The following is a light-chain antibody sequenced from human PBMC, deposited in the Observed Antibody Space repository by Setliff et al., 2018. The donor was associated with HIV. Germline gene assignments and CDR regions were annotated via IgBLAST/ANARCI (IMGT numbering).Light chain of an antibody. V-gene: IGLV2-8*01. CDR1: SSDVGAYNY. CDR3: SSYAGSNKNV. CDR2: EVS. J-gene: IGLJ1*01. Sequence: QSALTQPASVSGSPGQSVTISCTGTSSDVGAYNYVSWYQQYPGKAPKLMIYEVSKRPSGVPDRFSGSKSGNTASLTVSGLQVEDESDYYCSSYAGSNKNVFGTGTKVTVL.